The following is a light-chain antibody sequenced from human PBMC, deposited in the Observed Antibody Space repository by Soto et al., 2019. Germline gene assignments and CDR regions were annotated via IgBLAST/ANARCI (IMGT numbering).Light chain of an antibody. CDR1: QSISSW. CDR3: QQYNSYSRTT. Sequence: DIQMTQSPSTLSASVGDRVTITCRASQSISSWLAWYQQKPGKAPKLLIYDASSLESGVPSRFSGSGSGTEFNLTISSLQTDDFATYYCQQYNSYSRTTFGQGTKVEIK. V-gene: IGKV1-5*01. CDR2: DAS. J-gene: IGKJ1*01.